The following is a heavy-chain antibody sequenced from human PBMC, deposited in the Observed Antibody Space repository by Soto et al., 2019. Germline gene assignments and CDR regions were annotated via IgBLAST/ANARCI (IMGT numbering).Heavy chain of an antibody. CDR2: ISGSSSTI. D-gene: IGHD4-17*01. Sequence: GGSVRLSCAASGFTFSSYAMSWVRQAPGKGLEWVSAISGSSSTIYYADSVKGRFTISRDNAKNSLYLQMNSLRDEDTAVYYCAQDYGGNSVYWGQGTLVTVSS. V-gene: IGHV3-48*02. CDR3: AQDYGGNSVY. CDR1: GFTFSSYA. J-gene: IGHJ4*02.